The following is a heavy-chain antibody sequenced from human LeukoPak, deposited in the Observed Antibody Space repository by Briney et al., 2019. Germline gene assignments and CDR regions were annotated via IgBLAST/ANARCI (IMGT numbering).Heavy chain of an antibody. D-gene: IGHD3-10*01. CDR1: GYSISSAYY. V-gene: IGHV4-38-2*02. CDR2: IYHSGST. CDR3: ARRRREWFGELLYRFFDY. J-gene: IGHJ4*02. Sequence: SETLSLTCTVSGYSISSAYYWAWIRQPPGKGLEWIGSIYHSGSTYYNPSLKSRVTISVDTSKNQFSLKLSSVTAADTAVYYCARRRREWFGELLYRFFDYWGQGTLVTVSS.